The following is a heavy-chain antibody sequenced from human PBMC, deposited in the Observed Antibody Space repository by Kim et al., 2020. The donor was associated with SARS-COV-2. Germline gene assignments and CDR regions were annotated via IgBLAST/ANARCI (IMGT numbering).Heavy chain of an antibody. CDR1: GFTVSSNY. J-gene: IGHJ4*02. CDR2: IYSGGST. D-gene: IGHD4-17*01. CDR3: ARMKLEYGDNVFDY. Sequence: GGSLRLSCAASGFTVSSNYMSWVRQAPGRGLGWVSVIYSGGSTYYADALKGRFTISRDKYTNTLYLQMNSLRAEDTTVYYCARMKLEYGDNVFDYWGQGT. V-gene: IGHV3-53*01.